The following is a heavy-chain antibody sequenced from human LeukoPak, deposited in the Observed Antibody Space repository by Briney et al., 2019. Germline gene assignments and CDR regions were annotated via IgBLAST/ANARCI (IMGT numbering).Heavy chain of an antibody. V-gene: IGHV3-74*03. D-gene: IGHD5-12*01. CDR2: INSDGSST. J-gene: IGHJ4*02. CDR3: VRGTSRKDGYSGDDPY. CDR1: GFTFSTYW. Sequence: PGGSPRLSCAASGFTFSTYWMHWVRQGPGKGLVWVSRINSDGSSTTNADFVKGRFTISGDNARNTLFLQMDSLRAEDTAVYYCVRGTSRKDGYSGDDPYWGQGTLVSVSS.